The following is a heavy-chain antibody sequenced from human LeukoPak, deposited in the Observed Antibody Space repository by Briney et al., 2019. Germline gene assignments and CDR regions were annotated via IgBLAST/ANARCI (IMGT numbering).Heavy chain of an antibody. CDR3: AKDNRDYGERLNWFDP. CDR2: ISGSGGST. D-gene: IGHD4-17*01. CDR1: GFTFSSYA. Sequence: GGSLRLSCAASGFTFSSYAMSWVRQAPGKGLEWVSAISGSGGSTYYADSVKGRFTISRDNSKNTLYLQMNSLRAEDTAVYCCAKDNRDYGERLNWFDPWGQGTLVTVSS. J-gene: IGHJ5*02. V-gene: IGHV3-23*01.